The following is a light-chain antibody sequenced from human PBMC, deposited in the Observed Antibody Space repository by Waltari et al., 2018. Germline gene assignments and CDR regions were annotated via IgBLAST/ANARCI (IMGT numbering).Light chain of an antibody. V-gene: IGKV1-39*01. CDR3: QQSYRTPLT. CDR1: QSINSY. CDR2: AAS. Sequence: DLQMTQSPSSLSASIGDRVTITCRESQSINSYLNWYQQKPGKAPKVLIFAASSLQSGVPSRFSGSGSGTDFTLTISSLQPEDFATYSCQQSYRTPLTFGGWTKVEIK. J-gene: IGKJ4*01.